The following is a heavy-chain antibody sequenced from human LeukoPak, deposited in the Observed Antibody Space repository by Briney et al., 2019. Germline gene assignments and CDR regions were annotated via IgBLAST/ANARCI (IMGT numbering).Heavy chain of an antibody. Sequence: GGSLRLSCTASGFTFSNAWMSWVRQAPGKGLEWVANIKQDGSEKYYVDSVKGRFTISRDNAKNSLYLQMNSLRAEDTAVYYCARTPRGGGYYYGMDVWGQGTTVTVSS. V-gene: IGHV3-7*01. J-gene: IGHJ6*02. CDR3: ARTPRGGGYYYGMDV. D-gene: IGHD3-16*01. CDR2: IKQDGSEK. CDR1: GFTFSNAW.